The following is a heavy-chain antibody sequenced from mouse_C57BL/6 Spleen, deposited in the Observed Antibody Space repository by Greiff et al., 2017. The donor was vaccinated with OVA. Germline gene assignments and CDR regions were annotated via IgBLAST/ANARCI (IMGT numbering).Heavy chain of an antibody. J-gene: IGHJ2*01. V-gene: IGHV3-6*01. D-gene: IGHD1-1*01. CDR2: ISYDGSN. CDR1: GYSITSGYY. CDR3: ARGFTTVVLDY. Sequence: EVQRVESGPGLVKPSQSLSLTCSVTGYSITSGYYWNWIRQFPGNKLEWMGYISYDGSNNYNPSLKNRISITRDTSKNQFFLKLNSVTTEDTATYYCARGFTTVVLDYWGQGTTLTVSS.